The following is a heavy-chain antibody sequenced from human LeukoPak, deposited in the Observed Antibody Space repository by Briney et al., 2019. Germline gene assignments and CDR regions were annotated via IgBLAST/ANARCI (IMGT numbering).Heavy chain of an antibody. J-gene: IGHJ4*02. D-gene: IGHD3-16*01. CDR2: IYSGGTT. CDR3: ASGPTYDYVRVILY. Sequence: GGSLRLSCAVSGFTVGGNYMTWVRQAPGKGLEWVSVIYSGGTTYYRDSVKGRFTISRDTSKNTVYLQMDSLRPEDTAVYYCASGPTYDYVRVILYWGQGTLVTVSS. V-gene: IGHV3-53*05. CDR1: GFTVGGNY.